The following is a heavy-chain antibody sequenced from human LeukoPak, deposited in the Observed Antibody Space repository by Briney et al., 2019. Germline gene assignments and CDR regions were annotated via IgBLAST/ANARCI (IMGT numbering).Heavy chain of an antibody. CDR2: ISAYNGNT. Sequence: ASVKVSCKASGYTFTSYGISWVRQAPGQGLEWMGWISAYNGNTNYAQKFQGRVTITRDTSASTAYMELSSLRSEDTAVYYCAREGLYGDYAYWGQGTLVTVSS. CDR3: AREGLYGDYAY. J-gene: IGHJ4*02. V-gene: IGHV1-18*01. CDR1: GYTFTSYG. D-gene: IGHD4-17*01.